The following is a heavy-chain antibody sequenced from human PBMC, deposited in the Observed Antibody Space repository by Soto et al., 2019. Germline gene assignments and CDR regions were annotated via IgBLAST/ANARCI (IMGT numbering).Heavy chain of an antibody. V-gene: IGHV4-39*01. CDR1: GGSISSSSYY. D-gene: IGHD6-13*01. Sequence: SETLSLTCTVSGGSISSSSYYWGWIRQPPGKGLEWIGSIYYSGSTYYNPSLKSRVTISVDTSKNQFSLKLSSVTAADTAVYYCARRTQQLVPSGFDYWGQGTLVTVSS. J-gene: IGHJ4*02. CDR3: ARRTQQLVPSGFDY. CDR2: IYYSGST.